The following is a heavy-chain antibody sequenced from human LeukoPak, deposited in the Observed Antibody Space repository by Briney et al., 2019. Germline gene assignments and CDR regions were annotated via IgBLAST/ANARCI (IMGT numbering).Heavy chain of an antibody. CDR1: GGSISSSTYY. CDR2: IYYSGST. D-gene: IGHD3-10*01. Sequence: PSETLSLTCTVSGGSISSSTYYWGWIRQSPGKGLEWIGSIYYSGSTYYNPSLKSRVTISVDTSKNQFSLKVRSVTAADTAVYYCAREGRYYYGSGSYANWFDPWGQGTLVTVSS. J-gene: IGHJ5*02. CDR3: AREGRYYYGSGSYANWFDP. V-gene: IGHV4-39*07.